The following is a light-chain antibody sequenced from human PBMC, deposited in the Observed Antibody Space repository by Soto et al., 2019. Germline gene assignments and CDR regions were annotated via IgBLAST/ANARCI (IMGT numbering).Light chain of an antibody. Sequence: IQLTQSPSSLSASVGDRVTITCRASQGIRSYLAWYQQKPGKAPNLLIYGASTLQSGVPSRFSGSGSGTDFTLTISRLQPEDFATYHWQQFNDYPFTFGQGTKLEIK. CDR2: GAS. J-gene: IGKJ2*01. CDR3: QQFNDYPFT. CDR1: QGIRSY. V-gene: IGKV1-9*01.